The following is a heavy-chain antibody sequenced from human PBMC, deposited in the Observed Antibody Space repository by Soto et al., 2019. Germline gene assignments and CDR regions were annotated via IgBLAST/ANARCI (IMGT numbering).Heavy chain of an antibody. CDR3: ARGVDYYYYSMDV. CDR2: INHSGST. CDR1: GGSFSGYY. V-gene: IGHV4-34*01. J-gene: IGHJ6*02. Sequence: PSETLSLTCAVYGGSFSGYYWSWIRQPPGKGLEWIGEINHSGSTNYNPSLKSRVTISVDTSKNQFSLKLSSVTAADTAVYYCARGVDYYYYSMDVWGQGTTVTVSS.